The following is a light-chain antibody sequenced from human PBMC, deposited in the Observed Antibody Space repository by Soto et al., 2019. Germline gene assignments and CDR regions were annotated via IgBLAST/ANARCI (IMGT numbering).Light chain of an antibody. CDR3: SSYTSSSTRV. Sequence: QSALTQPASVSGSPGQSITISCTGTTSDVGGYNYVSWYQQHPGKAPKLMIYDVSNRPSGVSNRFSGSKSGNTASLTISGLEADEEADYYCSSYTSSSTRVFGTGTKVTVL. V-gene: IGLV2-14*01. CDR1: TSDVGGYNY. CDR2: DVS. J-gene: IGLJ1*01.